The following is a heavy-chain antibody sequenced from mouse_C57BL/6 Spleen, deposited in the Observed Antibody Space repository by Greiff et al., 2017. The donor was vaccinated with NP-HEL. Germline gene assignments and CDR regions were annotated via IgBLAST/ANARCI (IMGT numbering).Heavy chain of an antibody. Sequence: VKLMESGAELVKPGASVKLSCKASGYTFTEYTIHWVKQRSGQGLEWIGWFYPGSGSIKYNEKFKDKATLTADKSSSTVYMELSRLTSEDSAVYFCARHEDRDDGYYYFDYWGQGTTLTVSS. J-gene: IGHJ2*01. CDR3: ARHEDRDDGYYYFDY. D-gene: IGHD2-3*01. CDR1: GYTFTEYT. V-gene: IGHV1-62-2*01. CDR2: FYPGSGSI.